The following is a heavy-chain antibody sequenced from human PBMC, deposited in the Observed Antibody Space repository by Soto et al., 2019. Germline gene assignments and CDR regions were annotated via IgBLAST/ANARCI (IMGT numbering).Heavy chain of an antibody. J-gene: IGHJ4*02. CDR2: ISAHNGNT. CDR3: ARGRYGDY. V-gene: IGHV1-18*01. CDR1: GYTFTSYG. Sequence: QVHLVQSGAEVKKPGASVKVSCKASGYTFTSYGITWVRQAPGQGLAWMGWISAHNGNTDYAQKLQGRVIVTRDTATSTAYMELRSLRSDDTAVYYCARGRYGDYGGQGALVTVSS. D-gene: IGHD1-1*01.